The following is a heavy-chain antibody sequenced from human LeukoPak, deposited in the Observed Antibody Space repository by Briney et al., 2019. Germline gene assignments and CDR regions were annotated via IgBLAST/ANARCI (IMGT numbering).Heavy chain of an antibody. V-gene: IGHV3-20*01. Sequence: GGSLRLSCAASGFTFDDYGMSWVRQAPGKGLEWVSGISWNGGSTGYADSVKGRFAISRDNAKNSLYLQMNSLRAEDTALYHCARDLGYNWNDGGYWGQGTLVTVSS. D-gene: IGHD1-20*01. CDR3: ARDLGYNWNDGGY. J-gene: IGHJ4*02. CDR2: ISWNGGST. CDR1: GFTFDDYG.